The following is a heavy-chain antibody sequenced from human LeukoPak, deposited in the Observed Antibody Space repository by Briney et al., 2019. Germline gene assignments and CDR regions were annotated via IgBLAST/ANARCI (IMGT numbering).Heavy chain of an antibody. V-gene: IGHV1-18*01. D-gene: IGHD5-24*01. J-gene: IGHJ4*02. CDR1: GYTFTSYG. CDR2: ISGYNDNT. CDR3: ARDRHGYSDFDY. Sequence: ASEKVSCKASGYTFTSYGISWVRQAPGQGLQWMGWISGYNDNTNTVQKLQGRVTMTIDTSTNTAYMELMSLRSDDTAVYYCARDRHGYSDFDYWGQGTLVTVSS.